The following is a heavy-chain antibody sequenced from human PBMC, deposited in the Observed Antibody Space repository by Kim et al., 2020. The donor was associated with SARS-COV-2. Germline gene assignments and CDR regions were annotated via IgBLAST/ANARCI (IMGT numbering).Heavy chain of an antibody. CDR3: ASKKHRSGWYHY. Sequence: SETLSLTCAVYGGSFSGYYWSWIRQPPGKGLEWIGEINHSGSTNYNPSLKSRVTISVDTSKNQFSLKLSSVTAADTAVYYCASKKHRSGWYHYWGQGTLVTVSS. D-gene: IGHD6-19*01. J-gene: IGHJ4*02. CDR1: GGSFSGYY. CDR2: INHSGST. V-gene: IGHV4-34*01.